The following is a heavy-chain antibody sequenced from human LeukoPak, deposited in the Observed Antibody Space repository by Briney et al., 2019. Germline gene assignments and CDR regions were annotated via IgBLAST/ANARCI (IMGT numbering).Heavy chain of an antibody. D-gene: IGHD3-10*01. CDR3: ARGLGYYYGSGSYYANPLVY. J-gene: IGHJ4*02. Sequence: PSETLSLTCAVYGGSFSGYYWSWIRQHPGKGLEWIGEINHSGSTNYNPSLKSRVTISVDTSKNQFSLKLSSVTAADTAVYYCARGLGYYYGSGSYYANPLVYWGQGTLVTVSS. V-gene: IGHV4-34*01. CDR1: GGSFSGYY. CDR2: INHSGST.